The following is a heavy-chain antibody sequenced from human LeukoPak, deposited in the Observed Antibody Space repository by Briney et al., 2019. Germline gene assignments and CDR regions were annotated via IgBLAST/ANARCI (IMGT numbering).Heavy chain of an antibody. CDR2: INWNGGST. D-gene: IGHD5-12*01. V-gene: IGHV3-20*04. J-gene: IGHJ4*02. CDR1: GFTFSSYW. CDR3: ARASYSGYDFDY. Sequence: PGGSLRLSCAASGFTFSSYWMHWVRQAPGKGLVWVSGINWNGGSTGYADSVKGRFTISRDNAKNSLYLQMNSLRAEDTALYYCARASYSGYDFDYWGQGTLVTISS.